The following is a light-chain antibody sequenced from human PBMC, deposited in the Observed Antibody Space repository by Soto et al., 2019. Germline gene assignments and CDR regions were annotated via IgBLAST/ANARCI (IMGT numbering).Light chain of an antibody. J-gene: IGLJ1*01. Sequence: QSVLTQPPSVSEAPRQRVTISCSGSSSNIGNNAVNWYQQLPGKAPKLLIYYDDLLPSGVSDRFSGPKSGTSASLAISGLQSEDEADYYCAAWDDSLNGPNYVFGTGTKVTVL. V-gene: IGLV1-36*01. CDR3: AAWDDSLNGPNYV. CDR2: YDD. CDR1: SSNIGNNA.